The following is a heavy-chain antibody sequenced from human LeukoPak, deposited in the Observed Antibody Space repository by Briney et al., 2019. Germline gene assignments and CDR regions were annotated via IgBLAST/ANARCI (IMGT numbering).Heavy chain of an antibody. CDR2: VHYDGDYK. D-gene: IGHD1-14*01. CDR3: AKGRAGDV. Sequence: GGSLRLSCAASGFTFNGYVMHWVRQAPGKGLGWVAFVHYDGDYKNYTDSVKGRFTISRDNSKNTLYLEMNSLTPEDTAAYYCAKGRAGDVWGKGTTVTVSS. J-gene: IGHJ6*04. CDR1: GFTFNGYV. V-gene: IGHV3-30*02.